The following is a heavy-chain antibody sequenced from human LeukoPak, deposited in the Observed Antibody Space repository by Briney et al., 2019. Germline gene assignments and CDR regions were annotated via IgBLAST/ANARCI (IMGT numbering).Heavy chain of an antibody. D-gene: IGHD2-2*01. V-gene: IGHV3-11*01. CDR2: ISSSGSTI. CDR1: GFTFSDYY. CDR3: GSRENYCSSTSCYLF. Sequence: PGGSLRLSCAASGFTFSDYYMSWIRQAPGKGLEWVSYISSSGSTIYYADSVKGRFTISRDNAKNSLYLQMNSLRAEDTAVYYCGSRENYCSSTSCYLFWGQGTLVTVSS. J-gene: IGHJ4*02.